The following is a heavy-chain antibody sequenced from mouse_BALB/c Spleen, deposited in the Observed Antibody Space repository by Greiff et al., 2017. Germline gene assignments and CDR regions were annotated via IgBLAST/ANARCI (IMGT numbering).Heavy chain of an antibody. CDR3: ARRGQVPRYFDV. CDR2: IDPSDSYT. D-gene: IGHD2-14*01. Sequence: QVQLQQPGAELVKPGASVKLSCKASGYTFTSYWMHWVKPRPGQGLEWIGEIDPSDSYTNYNQKFKGKATLTVDKSSSTAYMQLSSLTSEDSAVYYCARRGQVPRYFDVWGAGTTVTVSS. CDR1: GYTFTSYW. J-gene: IGHJ1*01. V-gene: IGHV1-69*02.